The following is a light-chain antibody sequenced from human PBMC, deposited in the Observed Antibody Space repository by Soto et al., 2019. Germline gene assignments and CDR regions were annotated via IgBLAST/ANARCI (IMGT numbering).Light chain of an antibody. CDR3: QLYDSSPLT. Sequence: EIVLTQSPGTLSLSPVEGATLSCRASQSLRRNYLAWYQQRPGQAPTLLIYTASNRATGIPARFSGSGSGTDFTLTISRLEPEDFAVYFCQLYDSSPLTFGQGTKVEI. V-gene: IGKV3-20*01. CDR2: TAS. CDR1: QSLRRNY. J-gene: IGKJ1*01.